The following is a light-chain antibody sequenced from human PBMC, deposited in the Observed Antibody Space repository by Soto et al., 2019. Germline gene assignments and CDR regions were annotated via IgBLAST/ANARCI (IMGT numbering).Light chain of an antibody. V-gene: IGLV3-1*01. CDR1: KLGDKY. J-gene: IGLJ1*01. CDR3: QAWDSSTHYV. Sequence: SYELTQPPSVSVSPGQTASITCSGDKLGDKYACWYQRKPGQSPVLVIYQDSKRPSGIPERFSGSNSGNTATLTISGTQAMDEADYFCQAWDSSTHYVFGTGTKLTVL. CDR2: QDS.